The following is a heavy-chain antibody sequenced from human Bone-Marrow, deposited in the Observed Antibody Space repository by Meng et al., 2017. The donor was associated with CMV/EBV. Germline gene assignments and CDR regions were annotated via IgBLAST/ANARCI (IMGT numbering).Heavy chain of an antibody. V-gene: IGHV1-8*01. J-gene: IGHJ4*02. CDR2: MNPNSGNT. CDR1: GYTCTRYD. Sequence: SCKASGYTCTRYDINRVRQATGQWLEWMGWMNPNSGNTGYAQKFQGRVTMTRNTSISTAYMELSSLRSEDTAVYYCERGRSRSYFAYWGQGTLVTVSS. CDR3: ERGRSRSYFAY.